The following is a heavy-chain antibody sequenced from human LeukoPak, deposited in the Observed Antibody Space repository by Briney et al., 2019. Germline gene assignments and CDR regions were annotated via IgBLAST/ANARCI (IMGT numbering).Heavy chain of an antibody. CDR1: GFTFSDYY. Sequence: GGSLRLSCAASGFTFSDYYMSWIRQAPGKGLEWVSYISSSGSTIYYADSVKGRFTISRDNAKNSLYLQMNSLRAEDTAVYYCARDGGGYCSGGSCRYYYYYMDVWGKGTTVTVSS. D-gene: IGHD2-15*01. J-gene: IGHJ6*03. CDR3: ARDGGGYCSGGSCRYYYYYMDV. V-gene: IGHV3-11*01. CDR2: ISSSGSTI.